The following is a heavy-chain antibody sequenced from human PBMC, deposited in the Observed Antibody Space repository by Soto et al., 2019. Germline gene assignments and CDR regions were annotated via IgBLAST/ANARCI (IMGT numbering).Heavy chain of an antibody. D-gene: IGHD3-10*01. J-gene: IGHJ6*02. CDR1: GGTFSSYA. CDR2: IIPIFGTA. Sequence: ASVKVSCKASGGTFSSYAISWVRQAPGQGLEWMGGIIPIFGTANYAQKFQGRVTITADESTSTAYMELSSLRSEDTAVYYCARDLWAYYYGSGDRLMDVWGQGTTVTVSS. V-gene: IGHV1-69*13. CDR3: ARDLWAYYYGSGDRLMDV.